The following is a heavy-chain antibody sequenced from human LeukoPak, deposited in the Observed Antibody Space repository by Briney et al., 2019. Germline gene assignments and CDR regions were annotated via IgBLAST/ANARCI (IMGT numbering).Heavy chain of an antibody. CDR1: GFNFRAYW. CDR2: IHQHGSKE. Sequence: GGSLRLSCTTSGFNFRAYWMGWVRQAPGKGLEWVANIHQHGSKENYLDSVKGRFTISRDNAKSSIYHQMNSLRAEDTAIYYCARVSARAAAGTGEIDPWGQGTLVAVSS. V-gene: IGHV3-7*03. D-gene: IGHD6-13*01. CDR3: ARVSARAAAGTGEIDP. J-gene: IGHJ5*02.